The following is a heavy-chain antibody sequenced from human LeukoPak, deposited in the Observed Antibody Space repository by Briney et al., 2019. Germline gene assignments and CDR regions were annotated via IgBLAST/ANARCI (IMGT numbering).Heavy chain of an antibody. CDR2: IIPIFGTA. D-gene: IGHD6-13*01. CDR3: ARESRAAADPGFNWFDP. V-gene: IGHV1-69*06. CDR1: GGTFSSYA. Sequence: SVKVSCKASGGTFSSYAISWVRQAPGQGLEWMGGIIPIFGTANYAQKFQGRVTITADKSTSTAYMELSSLRSEDTAVYYCARESRAAADPGFNWFDPWGQGTLVTVSS. J-gene: IGHJ5*02.